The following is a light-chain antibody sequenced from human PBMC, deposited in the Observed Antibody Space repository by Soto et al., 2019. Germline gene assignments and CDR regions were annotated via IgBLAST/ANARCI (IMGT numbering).Light chain of an antibody. CDR1: KSINNY. J-gene: IGKJ4*01. Sequence: EIVLTQSPVTLSLSPGDRATLSCRASKSINNYLAWYQHKPGQAPRLLIYDASDRAPGIPARFSGSGSGTDFTLTISSLAPEDFAVYYCQQRDSWPLTFGGGTKVEI. V-gene: IGKV3-11*01. CDR2: DAS. CDR3: QQRDSWPLT.